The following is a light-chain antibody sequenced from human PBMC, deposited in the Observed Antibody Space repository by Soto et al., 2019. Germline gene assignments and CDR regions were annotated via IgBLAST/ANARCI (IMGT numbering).Light chain of an antibody. CDR2: EVT. CDR3: SLYTISRV. Sequence: SALTQPASVSGSPGQSITISCTGTTSDLGDYKYISWYQQHPGKVPKLIIYEVTNRPSGVSNRFSGSKSGNTASLTISGLQAEDEADYYCSLYTISRVFGGGTKVTVL. J-gene: IGLJ3*02. CDR1: TSDLGDYKY. V-gene: IGLV2-14*01.